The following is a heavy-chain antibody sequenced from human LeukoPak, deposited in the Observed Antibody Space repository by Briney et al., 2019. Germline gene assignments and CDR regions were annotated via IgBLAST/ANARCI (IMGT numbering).Heavy chain of an antibody. CDR1: GGSISSGGYY. V-gene: IGHV4-31*03. D-gene: IGHD2-2*01. CDR2: IYYSGGT. CDR3: ARAIVVVPAAHFDY. Sequence: PSETLSLTCTVSGGSISSGGYYWSWIRQHPGKGLEWIGYIYYSGGTYYNPSLKSRVTISVDTSKNQFSLKLSSVTAADTAVYYCARAIVVVPAAHFDYWGQGTLVTVSS. J-gene: IGHJ4*02.